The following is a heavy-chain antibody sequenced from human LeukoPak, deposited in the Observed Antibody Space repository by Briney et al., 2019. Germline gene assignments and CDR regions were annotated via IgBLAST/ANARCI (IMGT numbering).Heavy chain of an antibody. CDR1: GGSISSSNYY. CDR3: ARGKGIQLWLKRGYYFDY. V-gene: IGHV4-39*07. D-gene: IGHD5-18*01. Sequence: SETLSLTCSVSGGSISSSNYYWGWIRQPPGKGLEWIGEINHSGSTNYNPSLKSRVTISVDTSKNQFSLKLSSVTAADTAVYYCARGKGIQLWLKRGYYFDYWGQGTLVTVSS. CDR2: INHSGST. J-gene: IGHJ4*02.